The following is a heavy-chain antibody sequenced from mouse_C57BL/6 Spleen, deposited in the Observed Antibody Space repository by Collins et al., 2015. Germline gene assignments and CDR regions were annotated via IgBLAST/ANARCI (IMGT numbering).Heavy chain of an antibody. CDR1: GYTFTDYD. Sequence: QVQLQQSGAELVRPGASVTLSCKASGYTFTDYDMHWVKQTPVHGLEWIGAIDPETGGTAYNQKFKGKAILTADKSSSTAYMELRSLTSEDSAVYYCTRDYGYDVGYAMDYWGQGTSVTVSS. CDR3: TRDYGYDVGYAMDY. J-gene: IGHJ4*01. D-gene: IGHD2-2*01. CDR2: IDPETGGT. V-gene: IGHV1-15*01.